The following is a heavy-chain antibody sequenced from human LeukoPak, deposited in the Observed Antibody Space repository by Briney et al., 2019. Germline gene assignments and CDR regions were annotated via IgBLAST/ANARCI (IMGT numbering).Heavy chain of an antibody. CDR1: GGSISSGGYY. D-gene: IGHD4-17*01. Sequence: PSETLSLTCTVSGGSISSGGYYWSWIRQHPGQGLEWIGNIYYSGSTHYSPSLKSRLIISMDTSKNLFSLRLSSMTAADTAVYSCARGVGEHGMDVWGQGTTVTVYS. CDR2: IYYSGST. V-gene: IGHV4-31*03. J-gene: IGHJ6*02. CDR3: ARGVGEHGMDV.